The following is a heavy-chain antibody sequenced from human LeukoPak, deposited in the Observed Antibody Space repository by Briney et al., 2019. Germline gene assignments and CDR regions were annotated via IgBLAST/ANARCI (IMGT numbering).Heavy chain of an antibody. D-gene: IGHD3-9*01. V-gene: IGHV3-23*01. J-gene: IGHJ4*02. Sequence: GGSLRLSCAASGFTFDSYAMSWVRQAPGKGLEWVSAISGSGGSTYYADSVEGRFTISRDNSKNTLYLQMNSLRAEDTAVYYCAKEGGYYDILTGYYSPGYFDYWGQGTLVTVSS. CDR3: AKEGGYYDILTGYYSPGYFDY. CDR2: ISGSGGST. CDR1: GFTFDSYA.